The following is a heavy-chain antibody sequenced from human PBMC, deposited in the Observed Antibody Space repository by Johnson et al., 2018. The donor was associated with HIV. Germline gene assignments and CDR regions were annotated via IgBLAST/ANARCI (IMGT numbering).Heavy chain of an antibody. CDR3: ARDPAAAALRAFDI. D-gene: IGHD6-13*01. CDR2: IWYDVSKK. Sequence: QVQLVESGGGVVQPGGSLRLSCAASGLTFSIYGMHWVRQAPGKGLEWVAFIWYDVSKKHYADSVKGRFTISRDNSKNILYLQMNTLRAEDTAVYYCARDPAAAALRAFDIWGQGTMGTVTS. CDR1: GLTFSIYG. J-gene: IGHJ3*02. V-gene: IGHV3-33*01.